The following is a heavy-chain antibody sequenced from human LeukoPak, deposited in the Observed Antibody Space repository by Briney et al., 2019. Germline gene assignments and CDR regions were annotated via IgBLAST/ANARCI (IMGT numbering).Heavy chain of an antibody. V-gene: IGHV3-66*01. D-gene: IGHD6-6*01. CDR2: IYGGGGT. J-gene: IGHJ4*02. CDR1: GFTVSSKY. CDR3: ARYSSSPCFDY. Sequence: GGSLRLSCAASGFTVSSKYMSWVRQAPGKGLEWVSVIYGGGGTYYADSVKGRFTISRDNSKNTLYLQMNSLRAEDTAVYYCARYSSSPCFDYWGQGTLVTVSS.